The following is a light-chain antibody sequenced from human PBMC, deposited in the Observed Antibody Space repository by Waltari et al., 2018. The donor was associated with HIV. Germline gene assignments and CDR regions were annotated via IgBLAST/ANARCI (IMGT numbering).Light chain of an antibody. CDR2: SND. J-gene: IGLJ3*02. CDR3: TTWDSSVTAWV. V-gene: IGLV1-47*02. CDR1: SSNIGSDF. Sequence: QSVLTQPPSASGTPGQRVTISCSGSSSNIGSDFVYWYQQLPGTAPKLLIYSNDQRPSGVPDRVSGSKSGTSASLAISGLRSEDEADYYCTTWDSSVTAWVFGGGTKLTVL.